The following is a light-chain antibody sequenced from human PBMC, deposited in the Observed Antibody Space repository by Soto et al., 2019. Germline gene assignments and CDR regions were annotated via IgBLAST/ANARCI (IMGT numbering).Light chain of an antibody. V-gene: IGKV3-11*01. Sequence: EIVLTQSPATLSSSPGERVTLSCRASQSVRSYLGWYQQKPGQAPRLLIYDASNRAAGTPDRFSGSGSGTDFTLTISGLEPEDSAVYYCQQRTNWPLTFGPGTKVDIK. J-gene: IGKJ3*01. CDR1: QSVRSY. CDR2: DAS. CDR3: QQRTNWPLT.